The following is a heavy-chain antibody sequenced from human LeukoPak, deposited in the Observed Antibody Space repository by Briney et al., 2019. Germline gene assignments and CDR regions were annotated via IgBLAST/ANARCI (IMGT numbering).Heavy chain of an antibody. CDR2: ISSSSSTI. Sequence: GGSLRLSCAASGFTFSSYSMNWVRQAPGKGLEWVAYISSSSSTIYYADSVKGRFTISSDNAKNSLYLQMTSLGDEDTAVYYCARDRGTSGYLPWGQGTLVTVSS. J-gene: IGHJ5*02. CDR1: GFTFSSYS. D-gene: IGHD3-22*01. V-gene: IGHV3-48*02. CDR3: ARDRGTSGYLP.